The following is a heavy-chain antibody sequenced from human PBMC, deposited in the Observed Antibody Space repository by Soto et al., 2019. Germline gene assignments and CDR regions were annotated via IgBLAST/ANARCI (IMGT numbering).Heavy chain of an antibody. J-gene: IGHJ5*02. V-gene: IGHV3-74*01. D-gene: IGHD4-17*01. Sequence: EVQLVESGGDLVQPGGSLRLSCAASGGTFSGYWMHWVRRVPGKGLVWVSRIYGDGTTTTYADSVQGRFTISRDTGKNTVYLQMNSLRVDDTGVYFCARSCCGEQNWFDPCGQGTLVTVSS. CDR1: GGTFSGYW. CDR2: IYGDGTTT. CDR3: ARSCCGEQNWFDP.